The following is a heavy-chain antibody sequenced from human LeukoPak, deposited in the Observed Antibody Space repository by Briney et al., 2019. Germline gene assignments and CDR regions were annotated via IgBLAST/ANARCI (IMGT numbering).Heavy chain of an antibody. CDR2: ISGSGGSI. D-gene: IGHD3-22*01. CDR1: GFTFSSYA. Sequence: GGSLRLSCAASGFTFSSYAMSWVRQAPGKGLEWVSAISGSGGSIYYADSVKGRFTISRDNSKNTLYLQMNSLRAEDTAVYYCATFQRYYYDSSGSPQDYWGQGTLVTVSS. CDR3: ATFQRYYYDSSGSPQDY. J-gene: IGHJ4*02. V-gene: IGHV3-23*01.